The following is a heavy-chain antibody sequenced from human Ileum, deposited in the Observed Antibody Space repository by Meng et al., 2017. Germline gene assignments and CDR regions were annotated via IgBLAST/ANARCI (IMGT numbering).Heavy chain of an antibody. CDR3: ARGGPWFDP. CDR1: GGSFSGYY. J-gene: IGHJ5*02. CDR2: INHSGST. Sequence: QHTGGTVLLKPPEPLSLTCAVYGGSFSGYYLSWIRQPPGKGLEWIGEINHSGSTNYNPSLKSRVTISVDTSKNQFSLKLSSVTAADTAVYYCARGGPWFDPWGQGTLVTVAS. V-gene: IGHV4-34*01.